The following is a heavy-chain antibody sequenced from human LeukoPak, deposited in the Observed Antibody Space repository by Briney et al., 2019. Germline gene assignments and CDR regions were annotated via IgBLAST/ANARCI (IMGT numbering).Heavy chain of an antibody. D-gene: IGHD6-13*01. CDR2: ISHDESNK. CDR3: ASRAGYTGSWSAFDY. J-gene: IGHJ4*02. Sequence: PGGSLRLSCAASGFIFSGYGMHWVRQAPGKGLEWVALISHDESNKHYADSVKGRFTISRDNAKNSLYLQMNSLRAEDTAVYYCASRAGYTGSWSAFDYWGQGTLVTVSS. V-gene: IGHV3-33*05. CDR1: GFIFSGYG.